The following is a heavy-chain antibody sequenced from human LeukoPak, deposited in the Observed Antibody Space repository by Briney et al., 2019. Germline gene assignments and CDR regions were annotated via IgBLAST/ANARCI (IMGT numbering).Heavy chain of an antibody. V-gene: IGHV3-23*01. CDR2: ISASGGST. CDR3: ARDFYNSSGYYSTIDY. CDR1: GFTFSSSA. D-gene: IGHD6-19*01. Sequence: GGSLRLSCAASGFTFSSSAMSWVRQVPGKGLEWVSGISASGGSTYYADSVKGRFTISRDNSKNTLYLQMNSLGAEDSAIYFCARDFYNSSGYYSTIDYWGQGTLVTVFS. J-gene: IGHJ4*02.